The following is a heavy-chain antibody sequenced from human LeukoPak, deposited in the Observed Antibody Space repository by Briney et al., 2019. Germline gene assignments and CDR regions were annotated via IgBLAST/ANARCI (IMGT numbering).Heavy chain of an antibody. CDR3: ARGSGWLVHY. J-gene: IGHJ4*02. CDR2: IKQDGSEK. V-gene: IGHV3-7*01. D-gene: IGHD5-24*01. Sequence: PGGSLRLSRAVSGFSFSSFWMNWVRQAPGKGLEWVANIKQDGSEKYYVDSVKGRFTISRDNAKKSIYLEMNSLRAEDTAVYYCARGSGWLVHYWGQGTLVTVSS. CDR1: GFSFSSFW.